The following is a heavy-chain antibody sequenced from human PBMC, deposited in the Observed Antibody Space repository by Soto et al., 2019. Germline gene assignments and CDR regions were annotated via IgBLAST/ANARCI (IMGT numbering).Heavy chain of an antibody. V-gene: IGHV3-7*05. CDR1: GFTFSTYW. CDR3: ARDWGAPGRGSALGYYYHFGMDV. Sequence: EVQLVESGGGVVQPGGSLRLSCAASGFTFSTYWMNWVRQAPGKGLEWVANIKEDGSEEFYVDSVKGRFTISRDNAKNSLYLDMNSLRGEDTAVYYCARDWGAPGRGSALGYYYHFGMDVWGQWTTVTVPS. D-gene: IGHD3-16*01. CDR2: IKEDGSEE. J-gene: IGHJ6*02.